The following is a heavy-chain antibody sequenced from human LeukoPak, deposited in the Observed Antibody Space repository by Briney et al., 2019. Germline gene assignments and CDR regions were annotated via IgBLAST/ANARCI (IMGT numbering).Heavy chain of an antibody. CDR1: GASVSSHY. CDR2: VSYSGGT. D-gene: IGHD6-13*01. V-gene: IGHV4-59*02. J-gene: IGHJ5*02. CDR3: ARGGYASSSWSINWFDP. Sequence: SETLSLTCTVSGASVSSHYWSWIRQPPGKGLEWIGYVSYSGGTNYNPSLKSRVTISLDTSKDQFSLRLNSVTAADTAVYYCARGGYASSSWSINWFDPWGQGTLVTVSS.